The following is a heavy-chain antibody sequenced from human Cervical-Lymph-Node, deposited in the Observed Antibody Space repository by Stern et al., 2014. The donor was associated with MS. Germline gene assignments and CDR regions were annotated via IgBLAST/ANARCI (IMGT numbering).Heavy chain of an antibody. CDR2: IIPMFGIA. Sequence: QVQLVQSGAEVKKPGSSVKVSCKASGGTFSSYTIGWGLKAPGQGLEWMGGIIPMFGIANYAEKFQGRVTITADESTSTAYMDLSTLRSEDTAVYYCARATSDYIWGSYRYLDYWGQGTQVTVSS. V-gene: IGHV1-69*01. CDR1: GGTFSSYT. D-gene: IGHD3-16*02. J-gene: IGHJ4*02. CDR3: ARATSDYIWGSYRYLDY.